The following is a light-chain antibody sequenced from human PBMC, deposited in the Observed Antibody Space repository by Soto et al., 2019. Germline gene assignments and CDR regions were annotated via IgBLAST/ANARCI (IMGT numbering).Light chain of an antibody. CDR1: QAVNTR. Sequence: EIVLTQSPATLSSFPGDRVTLSCRASQAVNTRLAWYQHKPGQAPRLLIYLASNRSAGVPARFSGSGSWTDFTLTLSDVEPEDFAVYYCHQRQSWPRTFGQGNQVDIK. CDR3: HQRQSWPRT. J-gene: IGKJ1*01. CDR2: LAS. V-gene: IGKV3-11*01.